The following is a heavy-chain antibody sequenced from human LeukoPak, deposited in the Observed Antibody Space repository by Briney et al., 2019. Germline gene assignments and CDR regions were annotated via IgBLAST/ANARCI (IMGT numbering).Heavy chain of an antibody. Sequence: SETLSLTCAVYGGSFSGYYWSWIRQPPGKGLEWIGEINHSGSTNYNPSLKSRVTISVDTSKNQFSLKLSSVTAADTAVYYCARHGNMANFDYWGQGTLVTVSS. CDR1: GGSFSGYY. J-gene: IGHJ4*02. D-gene: IGHD2/OR15-2a*01. V-gene: IGHV4-34*01. CDR3: ARHGNMANFDY. CDR2: INHSGST.